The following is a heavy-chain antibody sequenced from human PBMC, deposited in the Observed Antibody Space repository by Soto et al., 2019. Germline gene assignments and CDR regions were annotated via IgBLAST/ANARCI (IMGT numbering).Heavy chain of an antibody. J-gene: IGHJ6*02. V-gene: IGHV1-18*01. CDR2: ISAYNGNT. CDR1: GYTFTSYG. Sequence: ASVKVSCKASGYTFTSYGISWVRQAPGQGLEWMGWISAYNGNTNYAQKLQGRVTMTTDTSTSTAYMELSSLRSDDTAAYYCARDQTAFYYYYGMDVWGQGTTVTVSS. CDR3: ARDQTAFYYYYGMDV.